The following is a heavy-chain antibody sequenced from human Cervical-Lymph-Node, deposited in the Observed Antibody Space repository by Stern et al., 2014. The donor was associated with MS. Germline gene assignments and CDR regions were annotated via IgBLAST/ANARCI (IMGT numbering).Heavy chain of an antibody. Sequence: QVQLQQSGPGLVKPSQTLSLTCTVSGGSISSGGYYWSWIRQLPGKGLEGIGYIYYSGSNYYNTARKSRVTLSVDTSKNQFSLKLSSVTAADTAVYYCAINAYRNYFDPWGQGTLVTVSP. J-gene: IGHJ5*02. D-gene: IGHD4-11*01. CDR3: AINAYRNYFDP. V-gene: IGHV4-31*03. CDR1: GGSISSGGYY. CDR2: IYYSGSN.